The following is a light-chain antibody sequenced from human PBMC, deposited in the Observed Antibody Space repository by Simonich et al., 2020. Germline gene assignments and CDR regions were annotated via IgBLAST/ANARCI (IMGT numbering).Light chain of an antibody. Sequence: QSVLTQPPLASGTPGQRVTISCSGSSSNIGSNTVNWYQQLPGTAPKLHIYRNNQRHSGVQDRFSGSKSGTSASLAISGLQSEDEADYYCAAWDDSLNGWVFGGGTKLTVL. CDR3: AAWDDSLNGWV. V-gene: IGLV1-44*01. CDR2: RNN. CDR1: SSNIGSNT. J-gene: IGLJ3*02.